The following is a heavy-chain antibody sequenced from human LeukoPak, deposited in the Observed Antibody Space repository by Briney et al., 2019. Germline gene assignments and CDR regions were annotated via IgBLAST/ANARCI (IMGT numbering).Heavy chain of an antibody. CDR2: ISYDGSNK. Sequence: PGGSLRLSCTTSGFTFSTNAMHWVRQAPGKGLEWVAVISYDGSNKHYADSVKGRFTISRDNSKNTLYLQLNSLRAEDTAVYYCARGTIAAAGPDYWGQGTLVTVSS. CDR1: GFTFSTNA. V-gene: IGHV3-30-3*01. J-gene: IGHJ4*02. D-gene: IGHD6-13*01. CDR3: ARGTIAAAGPDY.